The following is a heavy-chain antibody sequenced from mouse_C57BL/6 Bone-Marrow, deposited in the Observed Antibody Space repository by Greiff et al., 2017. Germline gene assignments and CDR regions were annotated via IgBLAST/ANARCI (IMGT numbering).Heavy chain of an antibody. Sequence: QVTLQVSGPGILKPSQTLSLSCSFSGFSLSTSGMGVSWLSQPSGKGLEWLAHIYWDDDKRYSPSLKSRPTISKDTSRNHVFRNITSVDTADTAAYYWARSRGLTGSWFPYWGQGTLVTVSA. CDR2: IYWDDDK. CDR3: ARSRGLTGSWFPY. J-gene: IGHJ3*01. D-gene: IGHD4-1*01. CDR1: GFSLSTSGMG. V-gene: IGHV8-12*01.